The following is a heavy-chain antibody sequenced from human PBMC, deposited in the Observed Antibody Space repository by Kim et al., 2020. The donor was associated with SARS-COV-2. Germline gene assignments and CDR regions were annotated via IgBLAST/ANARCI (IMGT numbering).Heavy chain of an antibody. Sequence: GGSLRLSCAASGFTFSSYSMHWVRQAPGKGLEWLSYISSSSSTIYYADSVKGRFTISRDNAKNSLYLQMNSLRDEDTAVYYCAESGLGASNIDYWGQGTLVTVSS. CDR3: AESGLGASNIDY. J-gene: IGHJ4*02. CDR2: ISSSSSTI. CDR1: GFTFSSYS. V-gene: IGHV3-48*02. D-gene: IGHD3-10*01.